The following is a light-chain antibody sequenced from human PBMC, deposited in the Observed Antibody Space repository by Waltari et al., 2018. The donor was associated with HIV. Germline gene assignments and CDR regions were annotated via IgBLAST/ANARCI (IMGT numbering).Light chain of an antibody. J-gene: IGLJ1*01. Sequence: SALTQPASVSGSPGQSITFSCTGTSSDVGGSNYVSWYQQHPGKAPKFMIDEVSNRPSGVSKRFSGSKSGNTASLTISGLQAEDEADYYCSSYTSTSTGVFGTGTKVTVL. CDR3: SSYTSTSTGV. CDR2: EVS. CDR1: SSDVGGSNY. V-gene: IGLV2-14*01.